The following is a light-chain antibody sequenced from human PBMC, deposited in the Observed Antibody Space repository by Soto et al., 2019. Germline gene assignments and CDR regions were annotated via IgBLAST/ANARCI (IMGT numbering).Light chain of an antibody. Sequence: QPVLTQPASVSGSPGQSITISCTGTGSDVGGYKYVSWYQQYPGKAPKLIIFEVSNRPSGVSDRFSGSKSGNTASLTIAGLQAEDEADYYCSSYTSSVTYVFGTGTKLTVL. J-gene: IGLJ1*01. CDR1: GSDVGGYKY. CDR3: SSYTSSVTYV. CDR2: EVS. V-gene: IGLV2-14*01.